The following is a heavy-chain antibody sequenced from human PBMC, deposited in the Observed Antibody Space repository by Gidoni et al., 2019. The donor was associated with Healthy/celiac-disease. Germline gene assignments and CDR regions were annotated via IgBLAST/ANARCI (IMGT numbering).Heavy chain of an antibody. Sequence: QVQLQQWGAGLFKPSETLSLTCAVDGGSFSGYFGIWIRQPPGRGMEGIGEINHSGSTNYNPSLKIRVTISVDTCKNQFSLKLSSVTAAGTAVYYCARGTQWELFFGEKQRAPKPVRPFDYWGQGTLVTVSS. V-gene: IGHV4-34*01. CDR3: ARGTQWELFFGEKQRAPKPVRPFDY. J-gene: IGHJ4*02. CDR2: INHSGST. CDR1: GGSFSGYF. D-gene: IGHD1-26*01.